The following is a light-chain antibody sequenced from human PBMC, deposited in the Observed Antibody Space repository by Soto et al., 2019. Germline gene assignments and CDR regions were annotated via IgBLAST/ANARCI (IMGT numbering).Light chain of an antibody. V-gene: IGLV2-14*01. Sequence: QSALTQPASVSGSPGQSITISCTGTSSDVGGYNYVSWYQQHPGKAPKLMIYEVSNRPSRVSNRFSGSKSGNTASLTISGLQAEDEADYYCSSYTRSSTSYVFGTGTKDTVL. CDR3: SSYTRSSTSYV. J-gene: IGLJ1*01. CDR1: SSDVGGYNY. CDR2: EVS.